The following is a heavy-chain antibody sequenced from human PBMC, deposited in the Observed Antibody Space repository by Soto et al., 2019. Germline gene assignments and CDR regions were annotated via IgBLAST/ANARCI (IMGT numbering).Heavy chain of an antibody. CDR1: GFTFSDYY. V-gene: IGHV3-11*01. CDR3: ARDRYSSSWHGSEHYGDPRHFDY. J-gene: IGHJ4*02. CDR2: ISSSGSTI. Sequence: GGSLRLSCAASGFTFSDYYMSWIRQAPGKGLEWVSYISSSGSTIYYADSVKGRFTISRDNAKNSLYLQMNSLRAEDTAVYYCARDRYSSSWHGSEHYGDPRHFDYWGQGTLVTVSS. D-gene: IGHD6-13*01.